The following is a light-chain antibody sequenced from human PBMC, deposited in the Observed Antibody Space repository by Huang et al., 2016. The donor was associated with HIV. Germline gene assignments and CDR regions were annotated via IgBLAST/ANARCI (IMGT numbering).Light chain of an antibody. V-gene: IGKV1-39*01. Sequence: DIQMTQSPSPLSASVGDRVPITCRASQSISSYLNWYQQKPGKAPKLLIYAASSLQSGVPSRFSGSGSGTEFTLTISSLQPEDFATYYCQQSYSTLWTFGQGTKVEIK. J-gene: IGKJ1*01. CDR1: QSISSY. CDR2: AAS. CDR3: QQSYSTLWT.